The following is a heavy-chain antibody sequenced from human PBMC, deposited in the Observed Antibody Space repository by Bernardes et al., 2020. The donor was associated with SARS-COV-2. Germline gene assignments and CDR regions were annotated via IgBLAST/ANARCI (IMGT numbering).Heavy chain of an antibody. V-gene: IGHV3-48*03. D-gene: IGHD5-18*01. CDR3: AREYTYGFDS. CDR1: RFTVSRCV. Sequence: GGCLSRSSAASRFTVSRCVRNWVRTAPGKGLEWVSYISTGGSTKYYADSVKGRFTISRDNAKNSLYLQMNSLRAEDTAVYYCAREYTYGFDSWGQGTLVTVSS. CDR2: ISTGGSTK. J-gene: IGHJ4*02.